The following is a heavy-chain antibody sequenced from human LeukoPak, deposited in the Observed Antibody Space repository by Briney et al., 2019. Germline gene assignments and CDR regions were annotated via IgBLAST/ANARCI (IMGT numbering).Heavy chain of an antibody. CDR3: ARDYAGITIFGVVPVI. Sequence: GGSLRLSCAASGFTFSSYSMNWVRQAPGKGLEWVSSISSSSSYIYYADSVKGRFTISRDNAKNSLYLQMNSLRAEDTAVYYCARDYAGITIFGVVPVIWGQGTMVTASS. V-gene: IGHV3-21*01. CDR2: ISSSSSYI. D-gene: IGHD3-3*01. CDR1: GFTFSSYS. J-gene: IGHJ3*02.